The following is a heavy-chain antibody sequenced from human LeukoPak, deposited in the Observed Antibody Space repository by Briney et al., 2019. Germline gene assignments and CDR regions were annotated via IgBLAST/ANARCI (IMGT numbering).Heavy chain of an antibody. CDR1: GYIFTGYY. Sequence: APVKVSCKTSGYIFTGYYMHWLRQAPGQGLEWLGCIHPNGYSEPAPIFRGRVTMTRDTSLSTAYMDLSTLKSDDTAVYYCAIECCFDGNIYSKGFEYWGLGTVVTVSS. CDR2: IHPNGYS. CDR3: AIECCFDGNIYSKGFEY. D-gene: IGHD3-10*01. V-gene: IGHV1-2*02. J-gene: IGHJ4*02.